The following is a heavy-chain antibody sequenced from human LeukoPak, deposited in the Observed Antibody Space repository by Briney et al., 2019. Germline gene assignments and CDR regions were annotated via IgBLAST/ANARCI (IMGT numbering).Heavy chain of an antibody. Sequence: GASVKVSCKASGYTFTSYGISWVRQAPGQGLEWMGWISAYNGNTNYAQKLQGRVTMTTDTSTSTAYMELRSLRSDDTAVYYCARDRPTIFGVVTIYGMDVWGQGTTVTVSS. CDR1: GYTFTSYG. V-gene: IGHV1-18*01. J-gene: IGHJ6*02. D-gene: IGHD3-3*01. CDR2: ISAYNGNT. CDR3: ARDRPTIFGVVTIYGMDV.